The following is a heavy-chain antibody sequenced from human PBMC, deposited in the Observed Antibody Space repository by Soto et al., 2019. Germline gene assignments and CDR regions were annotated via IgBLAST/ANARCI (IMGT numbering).Heavy chain of an antibody. J-gene: IGHJ4*02. Sequence: QVQLVESGGGVVQPGRSLRLSCAASGFTFSSYGMHWVRQAPGKGLEWVAVIWYDGSNKYYADSVKGRFTISRDNSKNTLYLQRNRLRAEDTAVSYCARDYDSSGYPRYYFDYWGQGTLVSVSS. CDR1: GFTFSSYG. CDR3: ARDYDSSGYPRYYFDY. CDR2: IWYDGSNK. V-gene: IGHV3-33*01. D-gene: IGHD3-22*01.